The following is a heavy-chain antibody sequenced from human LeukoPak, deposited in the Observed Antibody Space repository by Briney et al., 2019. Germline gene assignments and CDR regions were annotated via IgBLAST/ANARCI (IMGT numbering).Heavy chain of an antibody. CDR3: ARDSTVTSWFDP. CDR2: INPNSGGT. CDR1: GYTFTGYY. D-gene: IGHD4-17*01. Sequence: ASVKASCKASGYTFTGYYMHWVRQAAGQGLDWMGWINPNSGGTNYAQKFQGRVTMTRDTSISTAYMELSRLRSDDTAVYYCARDSTVTSWFDPWGQGTLVTVSS. V-gene: IGHV1-2*02. J-gene: IGHJ5*02.